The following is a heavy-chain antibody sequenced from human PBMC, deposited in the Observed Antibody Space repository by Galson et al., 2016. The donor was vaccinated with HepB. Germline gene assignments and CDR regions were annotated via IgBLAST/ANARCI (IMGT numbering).Heavy chain of an antibody. Sequence: SVKVSCKASGDTFSSFNTNSISWVRQAPGQGLEWMGGIIPILQTRNYAQKFQGRVTITADESTSTAYMELSSLRSEDTAVYYCARICSSKRCLIWGGQSYYSYYAMDVWGQGTTVTVSS. CDR1: GDTFSSFNTNS. CDR2: IIPILQTR. J-gene: IGHJ6*02. D-gene: IGHD2-2*01. V-gene: IGHV1-69*13. CDR3: ARICSSKRCLIWGGQSYYSYYAMDV.